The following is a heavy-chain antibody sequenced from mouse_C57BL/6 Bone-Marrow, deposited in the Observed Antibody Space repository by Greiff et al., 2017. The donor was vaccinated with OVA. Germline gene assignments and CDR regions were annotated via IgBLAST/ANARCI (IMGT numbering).Heavy chain of an antibody. CDR3: ARERRGYPYYYAMDY. CDR1: GYTFTSYW. CDR2: IDPSDSYT. J-gene: IGHJ4*01. Sequence: QVQLQQPGAELVMPGASVKLSCKASGYTFTSYWMHWVKQRPGQGLEWIGEIDPSDSYTNYNQKFKGKSTLTVDKSSSTAYMQLSSLTSEDSAVYYCARERRGYPYYYAMDYWGQGTSVTVSS. V-gene: IGHV1-69*01. D-gene: IGHD2-2*01.